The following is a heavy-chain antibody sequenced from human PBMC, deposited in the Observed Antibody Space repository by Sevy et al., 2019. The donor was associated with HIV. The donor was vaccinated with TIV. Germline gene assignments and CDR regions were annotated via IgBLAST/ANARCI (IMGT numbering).Heavy chain of an antibody. CDR2: MNLNGVNT. Sequence: ASVKVSCKASGYTFTSYEINGVGQATGKGLGWMGWMNLNGVNTGNEQKFQAGVTMTRNTSISTAYMELSSLRSEDTAVYYCARTVSLGWFDPWGQGTLVTVSS. V-gene: IGHV1-8*01. CDR3: ARTVSLGWFDP. D-gene: IGHD4-17*01. J-gene: IGHJ5*02. CDR1: GYTFTSYE.